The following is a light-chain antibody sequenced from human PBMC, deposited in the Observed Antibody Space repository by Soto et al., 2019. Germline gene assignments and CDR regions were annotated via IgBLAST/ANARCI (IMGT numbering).Light chain of an antibody. CDR1: SSDVGGYNY. CDR2: DVT. V-gene: IGLV2-14*03. CDR3: SSFTSSNTVV. Sequence: QAASVSGSPGQSITISCTGTSSDVGGYNYVSWYQQHPDKAPKLMIYDVTNRPSGLSNRFSGSKSGNTASLTISGLQAEDEADYYCSSFTSSNTVVFGGGTKLTVL. J-gene: IGLJ3*02.